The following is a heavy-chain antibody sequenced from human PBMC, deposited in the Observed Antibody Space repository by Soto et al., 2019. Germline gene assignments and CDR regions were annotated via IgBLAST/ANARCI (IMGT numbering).Heavy chain of an antibody. CDR2: IYYSGST. J-gene: IGHJ4*02. Sequence: PSETLSLTCTVSGGSVSSGSYYWSWIRQPPGKGLEWIGYIYYSGSTNYNPSLKSRVTISVDTSKNQFSLKLSSVTAADTAVYYCARAPPPYYYDSSGYPSPFDYWGQGTLVTVPQ. CDR1: GGSVSSGSYY. CDR3: ARAPPPYYYDSSGYPSPFDY. V-gene: IGHV4-61*01. D-gene: IGHD3-22*01.